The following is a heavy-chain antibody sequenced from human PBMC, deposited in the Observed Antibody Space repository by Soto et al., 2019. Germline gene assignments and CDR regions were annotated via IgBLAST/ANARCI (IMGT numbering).Heavy chain of an antibody. Sequence: SETLSLTCAVSGGSISSGGYSWSWIRQPPGKGLEWIGYIYHGGSTFYNPSLKSRVTISVDRSKNHFSLTLSSVTAADTAVYYCARGPSGDKVHYWGQGALVTVS. J-gene: IGHJ4*02. CDR2: IYHGGST. V-gene: IGHV4-30-2*01. CDR3: ARGPSGDKVHY. D-gene: IGHD7-27*01. CDR1: GGSISSGGYS.